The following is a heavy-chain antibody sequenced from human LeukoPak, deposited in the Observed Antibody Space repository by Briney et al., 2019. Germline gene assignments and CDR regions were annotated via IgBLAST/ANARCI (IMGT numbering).Heavy chain of an antibody. D-gene: IGHD6-13*01. CDR2: ISWNSGSI. J-gene: IGHJ4*02. CDR3: AKDLAVIAAAGLFDY. CDR1: GFTFDDYA. Sequence: GGSLRLSCAASGFTFDDYAMHWVRQAPGKGLEWVSGISWNSGSIGYADSVKGRFTISRDNSKNTLYLQMNSLRAEDTAVYYCAKDLAVIAAAGLFDYWGQGTLVTVSS. V-gene: IGHV3-9*01.